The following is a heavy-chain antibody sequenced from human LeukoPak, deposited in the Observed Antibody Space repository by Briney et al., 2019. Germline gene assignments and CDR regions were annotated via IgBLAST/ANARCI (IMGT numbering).Heavy chain of an antibody. D-gene: IGHD3-16*02. CDR3: ARDTYVWGSYRPLGY. Sequence: HRASVKVSCKASGYTFTSYAMHWVRQAPGQRLECMGWINAGNGNTKYSQKFQGRVTITRDTSASTAYMELSSLRSEDTAVYYCARDTYVWGSYRPLGYWGQGTLVTVSS. J-gene: IGHJ4*02. V-gene: IGHV1-3*01. CDR2: INAGNGNT. CDR1: GYTFTSYA.